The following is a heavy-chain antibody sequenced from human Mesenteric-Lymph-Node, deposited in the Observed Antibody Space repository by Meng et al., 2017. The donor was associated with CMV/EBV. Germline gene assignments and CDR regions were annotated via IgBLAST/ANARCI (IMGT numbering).Heavy chain of an antibody. J-gene: IGHJ4*02. CDR2: ISGNSRRI. V-gene: IGHV3-21*01. Sequence: GESLKISCAASGFSFSSYSMNWVRQAPGKGLEWVSSISGNSRRIYYADSVKGRFTISRDNANNSLVLQMNNLRAEDTAVYFCAREVIGALVALDNWGQGTLVTVSS. CDR3: AREVIGALVALDN. D-gene: IGHD2-21*01. CDR1: GFSFSSYS.